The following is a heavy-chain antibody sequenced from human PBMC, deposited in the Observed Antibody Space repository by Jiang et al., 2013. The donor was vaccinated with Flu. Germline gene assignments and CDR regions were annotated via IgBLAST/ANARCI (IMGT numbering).Heavy chain of an antibody. V-gene: IGHV2-5*01. CDR2: IYWNDDK. J-gene: IGHJ5*02. D-gene: IGHD1-20*01. CDR3: AHSYSDEFYNWNPRSWFDP. CDR1: GFSLSTSGVG. Sequence: KPTQTLTLTCTFSGFSLSTSGVGVGWIRQPPGKALEWLALIYWNDDKRYSPSLKSRLTITKDTSKNQVVLTMTNMDPVDTATYYCAHSYSDEFYNWNPRSWFDPWGQGTLVTVSS.